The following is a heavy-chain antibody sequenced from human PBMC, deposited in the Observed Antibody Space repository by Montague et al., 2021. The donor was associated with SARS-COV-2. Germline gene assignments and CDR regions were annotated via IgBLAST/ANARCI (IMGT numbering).Heavy chain of an antibody. Sequence: SETLSLTCAVSGYSISSSNWWGWIRQPPGKGLEWIGSIYYSGSTYYNPSLKSRVTISVDTSKNQFSLKLSSVTAADTAVYYCARGPLVGGYDPDGMDVWGQGTTVTVSS. CDR1: GYSISSSNW. CDR3: ARGPLVGGYDPDGMDV. CDR2: IYYSGST. D-gene: IGHD5-12*01. V-gene: IGHV4-38-2*01. J-gene: IGHJ6*02.